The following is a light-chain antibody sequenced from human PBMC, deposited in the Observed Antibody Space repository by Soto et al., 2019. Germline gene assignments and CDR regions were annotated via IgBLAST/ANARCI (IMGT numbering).Light chain of an antibody. CDR1: QRISSN. J-gene: IGKJ4*01. CDR3: QHYNNWPLT. Sequence: EIVMTQSPDTLSVSPGERATLSCRASQRISSNLAWYQQKPGQAPRLLIYGASTRATGVPARFSGSGSETDFTLTISNLQSEDCAVYYCQHYNNWPLTFGGGTKVESK. V-gene: IGKV3D-15*01. CDR2: GAS.